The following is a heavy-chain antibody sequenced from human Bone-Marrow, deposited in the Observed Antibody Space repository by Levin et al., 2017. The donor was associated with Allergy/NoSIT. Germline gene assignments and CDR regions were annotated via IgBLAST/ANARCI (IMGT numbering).Heavy chain of an antibody. D-gene: IGHD3-10*01. J-gene: IGHJ2*01. CDR2: IDWDGHK. V-gene: IGHV2-70*20. CDR1: GFSLTTNGMC. CDR3: ARARPGEEPAVPGWYFDL. Sequence: ESGPTLVKPTQTLTLTCSVSGFSLTTNGMCVSWVRQPSGKALEWLALIDWDGHKYYSPSLKTRLTISKDTSKNQVVLTLTNVDPVDTGTYYCARARPGEEPAVPGWYFDLWGRGTLVTVSS.